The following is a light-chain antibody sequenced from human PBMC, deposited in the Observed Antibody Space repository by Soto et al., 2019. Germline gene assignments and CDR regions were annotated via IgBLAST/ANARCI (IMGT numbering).Light chain of an antibody. CDR1: QSITYY. Sequence: DIQMTQSPSSLSASVGDRVTITCRASQSITYYLNWYQHKPGKAPKLLIYATSSLQAGVPSRFSGSGSGTDFTLTISSLQPEDVATYYCQQSFSSPPYTFGQGTKLGIK. CDR3: QQSFSSPPYT. J-gene: IGKJ2*01. V-gene: IGKV1-39*01. CDR2: ATS.